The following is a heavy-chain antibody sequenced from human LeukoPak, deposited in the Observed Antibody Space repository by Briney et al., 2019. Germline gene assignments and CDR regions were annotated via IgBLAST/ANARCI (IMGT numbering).Heavy chain of an antibody. CDR2: INPSGGST. J-gene: IGHJ3*02. Sequence: ASVKVSCKASGYTFTSYYMHWVRQAPGQGLEWMGIINPSGGSTSYAQKFQGRVTMTRDTSTSTVYMELSSLRSEDTAVYYCAARSYLRYFDFLDAFDIWGQGTMVTVSS. CDR1: GYTFTSYY. D-gene: IGHD3-9*01. V-gene: IGHV1-46*01. CDR3: AARSYLRYFDFLDAFDI.